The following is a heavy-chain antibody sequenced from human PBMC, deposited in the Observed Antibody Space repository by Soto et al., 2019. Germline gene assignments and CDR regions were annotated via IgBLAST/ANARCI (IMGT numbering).Heavy chain of an antibody. J-gene: IGHJ4*02. CDR1: GFTFSDYY. CDR2: ISNSGRTL. V-gene: IGHV3-11*01. Sequence: QVQLVESGGGLVKPGGSLRLSCAASGFTFSDYYMSWIRQAPGKGLEWVSYISNSGRTLYYADSMKGRFTISRANAKNSLYLQMNSLRSEDTAVYYCARDLVAVSGGVYSSSSGGYFFDFWGQGTLVTVSS. CDR3: ARDLVAVSGGVYSSSSGGYFFDF. D-gene: IGHD6-6*01.